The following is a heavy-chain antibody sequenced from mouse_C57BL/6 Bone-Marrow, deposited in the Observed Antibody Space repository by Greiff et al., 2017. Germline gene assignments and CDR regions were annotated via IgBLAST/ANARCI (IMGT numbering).Heavy chain of an antibody. CDR2: ISGGGGNT. V-gene: IGHV5-9*01. Sequence: EVQRVESGGGLVKPGGSLKLSCAASGFTFSSYTMSWVRQTPEKRLQWVAAISGGGGNTYYPDSVKGRFTISRDNDKNNLSRQMSSLRSEDTALYYCSRQVTTVLATKYFDVWGTGTTVTVSS. CDR1: GFTFSSYT. CDR3: SRQVTTVLATKYFDV. D-gene: IGHD1-1*01. J-gene: IGHJ1*03.